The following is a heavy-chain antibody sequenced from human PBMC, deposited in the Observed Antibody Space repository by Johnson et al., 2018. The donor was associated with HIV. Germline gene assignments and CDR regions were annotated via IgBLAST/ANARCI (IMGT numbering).Heavy chain of an antibody. J-gene: IGHJ3*02. Sequence: VQLVESGGGLVQPGGSLRLSCAASGVTVSSNYMTWVRQAPGKGLAWVSVLFSGGTTYYADSVKGRFTISRDNSKNTLYLQMNSLRAEDTAVYYCARACRDGYTCDVYDIWGQGTMVTVSS. CDR3: ARACRDGYTCDVYDI. CDR2: LFSGGTT. V-gene: IGHV3-66*01. CDR1: GVTVSSNY. D-gene: IGHD5-24*01.